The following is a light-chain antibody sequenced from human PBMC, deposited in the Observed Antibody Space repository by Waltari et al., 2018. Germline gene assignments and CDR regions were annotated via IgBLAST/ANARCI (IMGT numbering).Light chain of an antibody. V-gene: IGKV1-5*03. J-gene: IGKJ2*01. Sequence: DIQMTQSPSTLSASVGDRVTLTCRARQSISSWLAWYQRKPGKAPKLLIYKASSLESGVPSRFSGSGSGTEFTLTSNSLQPDDFATYYCQQYNSWDTFGQGTKLEIK. CDR2: KAS. CDR1: QSISSW. CDR3: QQYNSWDT.